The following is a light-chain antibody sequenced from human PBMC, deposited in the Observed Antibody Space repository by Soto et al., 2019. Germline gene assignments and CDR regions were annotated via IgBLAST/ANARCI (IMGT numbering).Light chain of an antibody. J-gene: IGKJ3*01. V-gene: IGKV1-39*01. Sequence: DILMTQTPSSLSASVGDRVTITCRASQSISSYLNWYQQKPGKAPKLLIYAASSLQSGVPSRFSGSGSGTDFSLTISSLQPEDFATYYCQQSYSTSGFTFGPGTKVDIK. CDR1: QSISSY. CDR2: AAS. CDR3: QQSYSTSGFT.